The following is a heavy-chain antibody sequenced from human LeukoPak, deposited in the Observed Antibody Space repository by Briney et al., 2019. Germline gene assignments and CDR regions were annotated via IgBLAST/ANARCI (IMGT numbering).Heavy chain of an antibody. V-gene: IGHV3-15*07. CDR1: GFTFSSYA. D-gene: IGHD2-21*01. CDR2: IKPKTDGETT. Sequence: GGSLRLSCAASGFTFSSYAMHWVRQAPGKGLEWVGRIKPKTDGETTEYAAPVKDRFSISRDDSKSMMYLQMNSLKTEDTAVYYCITPLPYSAQGGQGTLVTVSS. CDR3: ITPLPYSAQ. J-gene: IGHJ4*02.